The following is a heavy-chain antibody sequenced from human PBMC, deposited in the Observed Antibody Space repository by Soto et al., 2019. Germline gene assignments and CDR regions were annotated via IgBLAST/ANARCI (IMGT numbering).Heavy chain of an antibody. CDR1: GFTFNYYA. D-gene: IGHD2-15*01. CDR2: ISGSGDGT. Sequence: GGALRLSCAASGFTFNYYAMRWVRQAPGKGLEWVSGISGSGDGTHYADFVKGRFTISRDNSKNTLFLQMNSLRAEDTAVYFCAKDLVAATGYWGQGTLVTVSS. J-gene: IGHJ4*02. CDR3: AKDLVAATGY. V-gene: IGHV3-23*01.